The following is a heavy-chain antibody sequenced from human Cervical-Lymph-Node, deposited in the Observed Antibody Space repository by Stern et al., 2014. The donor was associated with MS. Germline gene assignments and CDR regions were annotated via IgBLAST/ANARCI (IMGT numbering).Heavy chain of an antibody. Sequence: DHLEESGAEVKKPGYTVKLSCKASGGTFSSYGISWVRQAPGQGLEWVGGVILIFGTANYAQKFQGRVTITADESTSTAYMELSSLRSEDTAVYYCARGELKEGLVRGMDVWGQGTTVTVSS. D-gene: IGHD1-26*01. CDR1: GGTFSSYG. CDR3: ARGELKEGLVRGMDV. CDR2: VILIFGTA. J-gene: IGHJ6*02. V-gene: IGHV1-69*01.